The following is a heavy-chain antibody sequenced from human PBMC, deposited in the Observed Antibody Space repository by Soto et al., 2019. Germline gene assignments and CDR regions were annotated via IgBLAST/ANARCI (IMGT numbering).Heavy chain of an antibody. CDR1: GYTLTELS. CDR3: ATGSAARNYYYYYMDV. V-gene: IGHV1-24*01. J-gene: IGHJ6*03. Sequence: ASVKVSCKVSGYTLTELSMHWVRQASGKRLEWMGGFDPEDGETIYAQKFQGRVTMTEDTSTDTAYMELSSLRSEDTAVYYCATGSAARNYYYYYMDVWGKGTTVTVSS. CDR2: FDPEDGET. D-gene: IGHD6-6*01.